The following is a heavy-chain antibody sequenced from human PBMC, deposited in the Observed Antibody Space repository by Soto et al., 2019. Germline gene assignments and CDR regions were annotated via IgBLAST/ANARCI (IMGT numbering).Heavy chain of an antibody. CDR3: ARAPGYYYDSSGYYSEWYFDY. D-gene: IGHD3-22*01. CDR1: GGSISSYY. J-gene: IGHJ4*02. V-gene: IGHV4-59*01. Sequence: SETLSLTCTVSGGSISSYYWSWIRQPPGKGLEWIGYIYYSGSTNYNPSLKSRVTISVDTSKNQFSLKLSSVTAADTAVYYCARAPGYYYDSSGYYSEWYFDYWGQGTLVTVS. CDR2: IYYSGST.